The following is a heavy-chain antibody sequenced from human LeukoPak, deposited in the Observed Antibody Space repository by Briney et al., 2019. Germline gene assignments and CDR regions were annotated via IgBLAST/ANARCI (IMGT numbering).Heavy chain of an antibody. J-gene: IGHJ4*02. D-gene: IGHD1-26*01. Sequence: SVKVSCKASGGTFSSYAISWVRQAPGQGLEWMGGIIPIFGTANYAQKFQGRVTITANESTSTAYMELSSLRSEDTAVYYCARGDRIGRHRVTGGAFDYWGQGTLVTVSS. CDR2: IIPIFGTA. CDR3: ARGDRIGRHRVTGGAFDY. CDR1: GGTFSSYA. V-gene: IGHV1-69*13.